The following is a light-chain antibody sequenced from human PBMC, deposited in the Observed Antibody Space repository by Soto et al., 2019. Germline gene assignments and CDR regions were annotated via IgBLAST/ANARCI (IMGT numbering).Light chain of an antibody. V-gene: IGKV3-20*01. J-gene: IGKJ1*01. CDR2: GAS. Sequence: EIVLTQSPGTLSLSPGERATLSCRASQSVSNIYLAWYQPKPGQAPRLLIFGASSRATGIPDRFSGSGSGTEFTLTISRLAPEDFAVYYCHQYGSSPKTFGQGTKVESK. CDR1: QSVSNIY. CDR3: HQYGSSPKT.